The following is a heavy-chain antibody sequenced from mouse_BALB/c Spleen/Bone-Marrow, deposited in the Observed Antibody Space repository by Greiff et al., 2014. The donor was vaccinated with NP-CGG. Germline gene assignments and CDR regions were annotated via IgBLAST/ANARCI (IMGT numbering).Heavy chain of an antibody. CDR2: INSGGSYX. CDR3: ARGDWDEAMDY. Sequence: EVKLMESGGGLVKPGGSLKLSCAASGFTFSSYAMSWVRQTPEKRLEWVATINSGGSYXXXXXXXXXRXTXSRDNAKNSLYLQMSSLRSEDTAMYYCARGDWDEAMDYWGQGTSVTVST. CDR1: GFTFSSYA. D-gene: IGHD4-1*01. V-gene: IGHV5-9-1*01. J-gene: IGHJ4*01.